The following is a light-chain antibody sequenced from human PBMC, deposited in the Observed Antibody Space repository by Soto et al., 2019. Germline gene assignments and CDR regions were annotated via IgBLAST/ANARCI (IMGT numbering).Light chain of an antibody. Sequence: QSALTQPPSASGSPGHSVTISCAETTRDVGGYDYVSWYQQHPGKAPKLIIYEVSKRPSGVPDRFSGSKSGNTASLTVSGLQAEDGADYYCSSYAGSDNYVFGTGTKVTV. V-gene: IGLV2-8*01. CDR2: EVS. CDR1: TRDVGGYDY. J-gene: IGLJ1*01. CDR3: SSYAGSDNYV.